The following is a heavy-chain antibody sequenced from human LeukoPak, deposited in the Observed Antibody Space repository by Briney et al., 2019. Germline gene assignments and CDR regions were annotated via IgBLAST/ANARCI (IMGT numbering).Heavy chain of an antibody. D-gene: IGHD3-10*01. CDR1: GFTFSSYS. J-gene: IGHJ4*02. CDR3: AKWFDGPGPFDY. CDR2: ISSSSSYI. V-gene: IGHV3-21*01. Sequence: GGSLRLSCAASGFTFSSYSMNWVRQAPGKGLEWVSSISSSSSYIYYADSVKGRFTTSRDNAKNSLYLQMNSLRAEDTAVYYCAKWFDGPGPFDYWGQGTLVTVSS.